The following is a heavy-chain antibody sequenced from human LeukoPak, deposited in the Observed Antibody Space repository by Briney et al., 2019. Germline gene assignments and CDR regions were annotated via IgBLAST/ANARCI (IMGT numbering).Heavy chain of an antibody. J-gene: IGHJ4*02. CDR1: GGTFSSYA. CDR3: ARSSYYDILTGYYGGIFDY. CDR2: IIPIFGTA. V-gene: IGHV1-69*13. Sequence: SVKLSCKASGGTFSSYAISWVRQAPGQGHGWMGGIIPIFGTANYAQKFQGRVTITSDESTSTAYMELSSLSSEDTAVYYCARSSYYDILTGYYGGIFDYWGQGTLVTVSS. D-gene: IGHD3-9*01.